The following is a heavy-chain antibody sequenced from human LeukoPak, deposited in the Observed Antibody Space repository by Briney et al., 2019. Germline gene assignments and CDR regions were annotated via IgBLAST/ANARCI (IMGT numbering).Heavy chain of an antibody. CDR1: GFTSSSYS. D-gene: IGHD3-16*02. Sequence: HPGGSLRLSCAASGFTSSSYSMNWVRQAPGKGLEWVSYISSSSSTIYYADSVKGRFTISRDGAKNSLYLQMNSLRAEDTAVYYCARSYDYVWGSYRELFDYWGQGTLVTVSS. V-gene: IGHV3-48*01. CDR2: ISSSSSTI. J-gene: IGHJ4*02. CDR3: ARSYDYVWGSYRELFDY.